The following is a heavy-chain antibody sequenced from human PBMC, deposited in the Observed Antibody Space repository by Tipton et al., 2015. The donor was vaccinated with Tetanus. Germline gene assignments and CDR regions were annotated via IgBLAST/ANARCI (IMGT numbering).Heavy chain of an antibody. J-gene: IGHJ5*01. V-gene: IGHV4-34*01. D-gene: IGHD2-8*01. CDR3: ARGLGSMLAPGGSIDS. Sequence: TLSLTCRVSGGSIIVSNFYWGWIRQPPGKGLEWIGEINHDGRSTYTPSLKSRVTMLVDTSEKQFSLKVTSVTAADTAVYYCARGLGSMLAPGGSIDSWGQGTLVTVSS. CDR1: GGSIIVSNFY. CDR2: INHDGRS.